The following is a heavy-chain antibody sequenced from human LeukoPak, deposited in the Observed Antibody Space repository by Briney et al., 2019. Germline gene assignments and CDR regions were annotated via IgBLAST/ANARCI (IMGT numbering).Heavy chain of an antibody. Sequence: ASVKVSCKASGYTFTGYYMHWVRQAPGQGLEWMGWINPNSGGTNYAQKFQGRVTMTRDTSISTAYMELSRLRSDDTAVYYCATYRVIRGVIITSDYWGQGTLVTVSS. CDR2: INPNSGGT. CDR1: GYTFTGYY. J-gene: IGHJ4*02. V-gene: IGHV1-2*02. D-gene: IGHD3-10*01. CDR3: ATYRVIRGVIITSDY.